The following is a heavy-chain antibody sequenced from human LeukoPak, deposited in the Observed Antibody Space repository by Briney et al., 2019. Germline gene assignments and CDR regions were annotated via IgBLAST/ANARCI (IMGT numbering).Heavy chain of an antibody. Sequence: ASVKVSCKASGYTFTGYYMHWVRQAPGQGLEWMGIINPSGGSTSYAQKFQGRVTMTRDMSTSTAYMELRSLRSDDTAVYYCARRNLGYYDSSAPPDYWGQGTLVTVSS. D-gene: IGHD3-22*01. CDR3: ARRNLGYYDSSAPPDY. CDR2: INPSGGST. V-gene: IGHV1-46*01. J-gene: IGHJ4*02. CDR1: GYTFTGYY.